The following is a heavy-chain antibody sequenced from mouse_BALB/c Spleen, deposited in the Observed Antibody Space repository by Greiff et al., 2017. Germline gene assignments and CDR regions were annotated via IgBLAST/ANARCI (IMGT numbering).Heavy chain of an antibody. CDR1: GYTFTSYW. D-gene: IGHD2-2*01. J-gene: IGHJ3*01. Sequence: EVQLQESGTVLARPGASVKMSCKASGYTFTSYWMHWVKQRPGQGLEWIGAIYPGNSDTSYNQKFKGKAKLTAVTSTSTAYMELSSLTNEDSAVYYCTREGYYGYDVGFAYWGQGTLVTVSA. CDR3: TREGYYGYDVGFAY. CDR2: IYPGNSDT. V-gene: IGHV1-5*01.